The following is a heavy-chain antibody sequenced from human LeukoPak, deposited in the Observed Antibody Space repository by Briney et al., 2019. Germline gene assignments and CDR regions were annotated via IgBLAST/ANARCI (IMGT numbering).Heavy chain of an antibody. CDR2: SDPEDGER. D-gene: IGHD5-18*01. Sequence: ASVKVSCKVSVKTLSALSIHWLRRPPGNGLEWLGGSDPEDGERIYAQMFQGRVTMTEDTSIDTAYMELSSLRSEDTAVYYCVTGFTTMAVDYFDYWGQGTLVTVSP. J-gene: IGHJ4*02. CDR1: VKTLSALS. V-gene: IGHV1-24*01. CDR3: VTGFTTMAVDYFDY.